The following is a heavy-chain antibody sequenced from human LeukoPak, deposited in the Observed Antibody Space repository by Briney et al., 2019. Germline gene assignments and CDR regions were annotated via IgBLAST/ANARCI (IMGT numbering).Heavy chain of an antibody. V-gene: IGHV4-59*01. D-gene: IGHD2-2*01. CDR3: ARGGREVPAAHIGLDYYYYYYMDV. CDR2: IYYSGST. J-gene: IGHJ6*03. CDR1: GGSISSYY. Sequence: PSETLSLTCTVSGGSISSYYWSWLRQPPGKGLEWIGYIYYSGSTNYNPSLKSRVTISVDTSKNQFSLKLSSVTAADTAVYYCARGGREVPAAHIGLDYYYYYYMDVWGKGTTVTVSS.